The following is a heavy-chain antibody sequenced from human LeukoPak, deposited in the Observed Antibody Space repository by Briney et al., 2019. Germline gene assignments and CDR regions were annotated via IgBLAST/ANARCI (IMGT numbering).Heavy chain of an antibody. CDR2: ISYDGSHK. CDR3: AKGARGDTVTSIVGLNWFDP. V-gene: IGHV3-30*18. CDR1: GITFRRYG. D-gene: IGHD4-17*01. Sequence: PGGPLRLSYAATGITFRRYGMHWVRQAPGKGLEWVAVISYDGSHKYYADSVKGRFSISRDNSKNTLYLQMNSLRADDTAVYYCAKGARGDTVTSIVGLNWFDPWGQGTLVTVSS. J-gene: IGHJ5*02.